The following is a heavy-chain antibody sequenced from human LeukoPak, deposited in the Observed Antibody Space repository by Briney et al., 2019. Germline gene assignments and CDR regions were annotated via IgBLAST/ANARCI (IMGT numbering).Heavy chain of an antibody. V-gene: IGHV4-34*01. CDR2: INHSGST. CDR1: GGSFSGYY. CDR3: AREPYYYGSGKPGGMDV. J-gene: IGHJ6*02. Sequence: SETLSLTCAVYGGSFSGYYWSWIRQPPGKGLEWIGEINHSGSTNYNPSLKSRVTISVDTSKNQFSLKLSSVTAADTAVYYCAREPYYYGSGKPGGMDVWGQGTMVTVSS. D-gene: IGHD3-10*01.